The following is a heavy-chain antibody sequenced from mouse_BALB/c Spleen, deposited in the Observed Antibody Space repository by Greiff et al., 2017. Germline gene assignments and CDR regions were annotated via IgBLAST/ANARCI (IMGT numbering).Heavy chain of an antibody. CDR2: INSNGGST. CDR1: GFTFSSYG. Sequence: EVKVVESGGGLVQPGGSLKLSCAASGFTFSSYGMSWVRQTPDKRLELVATINSNGGSTYYPDSVKGRFTISRDNAKNTLYLQMSSLKSEDTAMYYCARVLAAMDYWGQGTSVTVSS. D-gene: IGHD2-10*02. J-gene: IGHJ4*01. V-gene: IGHV5-6-3*01. CDR3: ARVLAAMDY.